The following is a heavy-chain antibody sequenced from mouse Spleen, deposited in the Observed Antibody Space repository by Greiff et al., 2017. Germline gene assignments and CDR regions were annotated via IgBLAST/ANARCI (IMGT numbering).Heavy chain of an antibody. CDR3: ARNGGYGTGAYYYAMDY. CDR2: IWSGGST. CDR1: GFSLTSYG. Sequence: VQVVESGPGLVQPSQSLSITCTVSGFSLTSYGVHWVRQSPGKGLEWLGVIWSGGSTDYNAAFISRLSISKDNSKSQVFFKMNSLQADDTAIYYCARNGGYGTGAYYYAMDYWGQGTSVTVSS. D-gene: IGHD2-10*02. V-gene: IGHV2-2*01. J-gene: IGHJ4*01.